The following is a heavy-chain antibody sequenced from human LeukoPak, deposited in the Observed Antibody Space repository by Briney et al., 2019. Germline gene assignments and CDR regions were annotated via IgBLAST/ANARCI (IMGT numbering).Heavy chain of an antibody. V-gene: IGHV3-53*05. CDR1: GFTVSSNY. Sequence: GGPLRLSCAASGFTVSSNYMSWVRQAPGKGLEWASVIYSGGSTYYADSVKGRFTISRDNSKNTLYLQMNSLRAEDTAVYYCAKDARRTFGLSSGLYRGSYYFDYWGQGTLVTVSS. CDR3: AKDARRTFGLSSGLYRGSYYFDY. D-gene: IGHD6-19*01. J-gene: IGHJ4*02. CDR2: IYSGGST.